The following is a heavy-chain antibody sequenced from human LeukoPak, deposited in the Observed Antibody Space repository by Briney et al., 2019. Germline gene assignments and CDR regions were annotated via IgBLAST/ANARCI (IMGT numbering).Heavy chain of an antibody. Sequence: ASVKVSCKASGYSFTGYYMHWVRQAPGQGLEWMGWINPNSGGTNYAQKFQGRVTMTRDTSISTAYMEVSRLRSDDTAVYYCARDVYCSSSSCSDYWGQGTLVTVSS. V-gene: IGHV1-2*02. J-gene: IGHJ4*02. CDR1: GYSFTGYY. CDR3: ARDVYCSSSSCSDY. D-gene: IGHD2-2*01. CDR2: INPNSGGT.